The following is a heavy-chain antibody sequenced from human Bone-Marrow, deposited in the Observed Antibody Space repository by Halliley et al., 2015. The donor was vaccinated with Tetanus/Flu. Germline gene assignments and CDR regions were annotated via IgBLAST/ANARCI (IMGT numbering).Heavy chain of an antibody. CDR1: GASVGIAGFY. J-gene: IGHJ4*02. D-gene: IGHD6-19*01. Sequence: TLSLTCTVSGASVGIAGFYWSWLRQHPGRDLEWIGYIYYTDSAYYNPSLESRVSISVDTSENQVSLRLHSVTAADSAVYYCATGVAGDFDYWGQGTQVIVSS. CDR3: ATGVAGDFDY. V-gene: IGHV4-31*03. CDR2: IYYTDSA.